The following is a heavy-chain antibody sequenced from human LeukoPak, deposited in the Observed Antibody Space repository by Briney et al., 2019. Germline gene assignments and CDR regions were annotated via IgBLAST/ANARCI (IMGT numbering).Heavy chain of an antibody. CDR1: GFTFSSYA. CDR3: AKDQSYYYYYYGMDV. J-gene: IGHJ6*02. V-gene: IGHV3-30-3*01. CDR2: ISYDGSNK. Sequence: GRSLRLSCAASGFTFSSYAMHWVRQAPGKGLEWVAVISYDGSNKHYADSVKGRFTISRDNSKNTLYLQMNSLRAEDTAVYYCAKDQSYYYYYYGMDVWGQGTTVTVSS.